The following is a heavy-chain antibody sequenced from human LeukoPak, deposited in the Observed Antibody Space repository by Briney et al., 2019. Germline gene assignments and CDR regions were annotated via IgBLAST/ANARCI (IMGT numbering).Heavy chain of an antibody. D-gene: IGHD6-6*01. Sequence: SETLSLTCTVSGGSISSGDYYWGWIRQPPGKGLEWIGEINHSGSTNYNPSLKSRVTISVDTSKNQFSLKLSSVTAADTAVYYCARDGTYSSSGVDAFDIWGQGTMVTVSS. J-gene: IGHJ3*02. V-gene: IGHV4-39*07. CDR3: ARDGTYSSSGVDAFDI. CDR1: GGSISSGDYY. CDR2: INHSGST.